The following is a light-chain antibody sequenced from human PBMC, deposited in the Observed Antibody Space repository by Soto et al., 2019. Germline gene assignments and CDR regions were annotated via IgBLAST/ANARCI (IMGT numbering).Light chain of an antibody. CDR3: LQVSTFPRT. CDR1: QGIGVR. J-gene: IGKJ1*01. Sequence: DIQMTQSPSSVSASVGDRVTITCRASQGIGVRLAWFQQKPGKAPQLLIQSASSLQSGFPSRFSGSGSGTDFVLSINSLQPEDFASHYCLQVSTFPRTFGQGTKVEVK. CDR2: SAS. V-gene: IGKV1-12*01.